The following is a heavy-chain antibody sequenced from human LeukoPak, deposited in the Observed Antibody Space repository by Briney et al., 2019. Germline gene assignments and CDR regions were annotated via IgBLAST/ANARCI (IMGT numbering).Heavy chain of an antibody. CDR2: ISSSGSTI. D-gene: IGHD4-11*01. V-gene: IGHV3-48*03. Sequence: GGSLRLSCAASGFTFSSYEMNWVRQAPGKGLEWVSYISSSGSTIYYADSVKGRFTISRDNAKNSLFLQMNSLRAEDTAVYYCARYSRTVSTGYWGQGTLVTVSS. J-gene: IGHJ4*02. CDR1: GFTFSSYE. CDR3: ARYSRTVSTGY.